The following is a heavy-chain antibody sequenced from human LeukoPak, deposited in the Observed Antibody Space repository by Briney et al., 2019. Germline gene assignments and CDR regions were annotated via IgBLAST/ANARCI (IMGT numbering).Heavy chain of an antibody. CDR2: ISGSGGST. V-gene: IGHV3-23*01. Sequence: GGSLRLSCAASGFTFSSYAMSWVRQAPGKGLEWVSAISGSGGSTYYADSVKGRFTNSRDNAKNTLLLQMNSLRAEDTAVYYCARRGTGHGMDVWGQGTTVIVSS. CDR3: ARRGTGHGMDV. D-gene: IGHD1-1*01. CDR1: GFTFSSYA. J-gene: IGHJ6*02.